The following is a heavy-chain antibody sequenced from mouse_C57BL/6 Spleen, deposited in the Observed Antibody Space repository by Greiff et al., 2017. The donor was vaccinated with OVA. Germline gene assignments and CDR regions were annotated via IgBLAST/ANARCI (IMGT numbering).Heavy chain of an antibody. CDR3: ARDAQTGKDYAMDY. J-gene: IGHJ4*01. D-gene: IGHD4-1*01. CDR2: SRNKANDYTT. CDR1: GFTFSDFY. Sequence: EVKVVESGGGLVQSGRSLRLSCATSGFTFSDFYMEWVRQAPGKGLEWIAASRNKANDYTTEYSASVKGRFIVSRDTSQSILYLQMNALRAEDTAIYYCARDAQTGKDYAMDYWGQGTSVTVSS. V-gene: IGHV7-1*01.